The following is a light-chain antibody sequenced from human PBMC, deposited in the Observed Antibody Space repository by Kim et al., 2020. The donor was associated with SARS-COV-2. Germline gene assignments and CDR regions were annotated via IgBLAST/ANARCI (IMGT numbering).Light chain of an antibody. CDR2: AAS. CDR3: QQSYSTPYS. Sequence: SASVGYRVPITCRASQSISFHLNWYQQKSGKAPKLLIYAASSLQTGVPSTFSGSGSGTGFTLTISSLQPEDFATYYCQQSYSTPYSFCQGTKLEI. V-gene: IGKV1-39*01. J-gene: IGKJ2*03. CDR1: QSISFH.